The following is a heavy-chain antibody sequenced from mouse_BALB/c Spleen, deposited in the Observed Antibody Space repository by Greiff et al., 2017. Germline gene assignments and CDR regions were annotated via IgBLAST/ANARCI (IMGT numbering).Heavy chain of an antibody. CDR2: IRNKANGYTT. CDR1: GFTFTDYY. D-gene: IGHD1-1*01. V-gene: IGHV7-3*02. J-gene: IGHJ4*01. Sequence: EVKLMESGGGLVQPGGSLRLSCATSGFTFTDYYMSWVRQPPGKALEWLGFIRNKANGYTTEYSASVKGRFTISRDNSQSILYLQMNTLRAEDSATYDGARVPHYDGSSYGAMDYWGQGTSVTVSS. CDR3: ARVPHYDGSSYGAMDY.